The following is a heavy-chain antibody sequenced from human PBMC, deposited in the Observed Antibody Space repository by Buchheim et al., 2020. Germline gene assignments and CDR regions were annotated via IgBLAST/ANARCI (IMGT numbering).Heavy chain of an antibody. CDR3: ARGGYCSGGSCPHLLNYFQH. J-gene: IGHJ1*01. V-gene: IGHV1-3*01. CDR2: INAGNGNT. CDR1: GYTFTSYA. D-gene: IGHD2-15*01. Sequence: QVQLVQSGAEVKKPGASVKVSCKASGYTFTSYAMHWVRQAPGQRLEWMGWINAGNGNTKYSQKFQGRVTITRDTSASTAYMELSSLRSEDTAVYYCARGGYCSGGSCPHLLNYFQHWGQGTL.